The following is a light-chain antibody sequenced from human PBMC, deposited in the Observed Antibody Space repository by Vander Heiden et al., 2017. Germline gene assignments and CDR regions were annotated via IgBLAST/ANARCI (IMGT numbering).Light chain of an antibody. J-gene: IGLJ3*02. CDR3: AAWEDSLNGYWV. Sequence: HSVLTHPPPPSGTPGQRVPISFSGSSSNIGSNTVNWYQQLPGTAPKLLIYSNNQRPAGVPDRFSGSKSGTSASLAISGLQSEDEADYYCAAWEDSLNGYWVFGGGTKLTVL. CDR1: SSNIGSNT. CDR2: SNN. V-gene: IGLV1-44*01.